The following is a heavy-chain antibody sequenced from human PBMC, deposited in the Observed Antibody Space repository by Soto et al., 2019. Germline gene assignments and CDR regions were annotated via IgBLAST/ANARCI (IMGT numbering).Heavy chain of an antibody. CDR2: ISSSSSYI. CDR3: ARDPVIQLWLLDY. Sequence: GGSLRLSCAASGFTFSSYSMNWVRQAPGKGLEWVSSISSSSSYIYYADSVKGRFTISRDNAKNSLYLQMNSLRAEDTAVYYCARDPVIQLWLLDYWGQGTLVTVSS. D-gene: IGHD5-18*01. J-gene: IGHJ4*02. V-gene: IGHV3-21*01. CDR1: GFTFSSYS.